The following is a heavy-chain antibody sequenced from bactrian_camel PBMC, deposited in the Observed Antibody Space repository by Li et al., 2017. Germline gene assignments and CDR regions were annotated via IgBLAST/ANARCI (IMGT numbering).Heavy chain of an antibody. V-gene: IGHV3S55*01. CDR2: ICDGDT. CDR1: KLTYSSNC. Sequence: VQLVESGGGSVQTGGSLALSCVAAKLTYSSNCMGWFRQAPGLEREGVAAICDGDTAYADSMKDRFTISKNKDKDTLNLQMSSLKAEDTAMYYCAASPLYNLGSRLYVLRGHKAHNFWGQGTQVTVS. J-gene: IGHJ4*01. D-gene: IGHD1*01. CDR3: AASPLYNLGSRLYVLRGHKAHNF.